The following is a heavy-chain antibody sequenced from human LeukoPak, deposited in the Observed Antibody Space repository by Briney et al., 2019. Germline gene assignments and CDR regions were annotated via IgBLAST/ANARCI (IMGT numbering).Heavy chain of an antibody. Sequence: GGSLRLSCAASGFISSSSEMNWVRQPSGKGLEWVSYISGRDTIYYADSVKGRFTISRDNAKNSLYLQMNNLRAEDTAVYYCAKGQSTIATRSFDSWGQGTLVTVSS. CDR1: GFISSSSE. J-gene: IGHJ4*02. CDR3: AKGQSTIATRSFDS. D-gene: IGHD6-6*01. V-gene: IGHV3-48*03. CDR2: ISGRDTI.